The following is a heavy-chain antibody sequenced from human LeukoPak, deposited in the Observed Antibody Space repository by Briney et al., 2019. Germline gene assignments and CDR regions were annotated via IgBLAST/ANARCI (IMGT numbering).Heavy chain of an antibody. CDR2: ISGSGSNI. V-gene: IGHV3-23*01. D-gene: IGHD6-13*01. J-gene: IGHJ4*02. Sequence: GGSLRLSCAASGLTFSSYAMGWVRQAPGKGLEWVSAISGSGSNIYYADSVQGRFTISRDNSKNTVYLQMNSLRAEDTAVYYCAKDRYSSNWLGAFDYWGQGTLVTVSS. CDR1: GLTFSSYA. CDR3: AKDRYSSNWLGAFDY.